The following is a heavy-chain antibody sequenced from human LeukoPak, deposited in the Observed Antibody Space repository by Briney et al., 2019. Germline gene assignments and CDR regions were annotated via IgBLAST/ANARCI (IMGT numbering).Heavy chain of an antibody. J-gene: IGHJ3*02. V-gene: IGHV3-74*01. D-gene: IGHD3-16*01. CDR3: ARAGVGGAFDI. CDR1: GFTFSIYW. CDR2: INSDVSGT. Sequence: GGSLSLSCAASGFTFSIYWMHWVRQVPGKGLVWVSHINSDVSGTSYADSVKGRFTISRDNAKNTLYLQMNSLRAEDTAVYYCARAGVGGAFDIWGQGTMVTVSS.